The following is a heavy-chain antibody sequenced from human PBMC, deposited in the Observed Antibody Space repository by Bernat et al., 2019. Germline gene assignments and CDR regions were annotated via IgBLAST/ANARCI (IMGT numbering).Heavy chain of an antibody. D-gene: IGHD4-17*01. CDR3: ARRNLGAFDY. CDR1: GGSISSSSYY. Sequence: QLQLQESGPGLVKPSETLSLTCTVSGGSISSSSYYWGWIRQPPGKGLEWIGSIYYSGSTYYNPSLKSRVTISADTSKNQFSLKMSSVTAADTAVYYCARRNLGAFDYWGQGTLVTVSS. J-gene: IGHJ4*02. CDR2: IYYSGST. V-gene: IGHV4-39*01.